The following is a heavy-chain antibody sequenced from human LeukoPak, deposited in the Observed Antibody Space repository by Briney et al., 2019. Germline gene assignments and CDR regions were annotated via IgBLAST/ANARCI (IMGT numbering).Heavy chain of an antibody. J-gene: IGHJ4*02. CDR3: AKVLSGSYSPFDY. V-gene: IGHV3-30*02. CDR2: IRYDGSNK. CDR1: GFTFSSYG. Sequence: GGSLRLSCAAYGFTFSSYGMHWVRQAPGKGLEWVAFIRYDGSNKYYADSVKGGFTVSRDNSKNTLYLPTNSLRAEDTAVYYCAKVLSGSYSPFDYWGQGTLVTVSS. D-gene: IGHD1-26*01.